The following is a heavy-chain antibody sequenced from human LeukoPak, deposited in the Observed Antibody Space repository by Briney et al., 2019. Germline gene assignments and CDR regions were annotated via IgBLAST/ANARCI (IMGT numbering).Heavy chain of an antibody. J-gene: IGHJ4*02. Sequence: SVKVSCKASGGTFSSYAISWVRQAPGQGLEWMGGIIPIFGTANYAQKFQGRVTMTTDTSTSTAYMELRSLRSDDTAVYYCARLAYDSCGYCVYWGQGTLVTVSS. CDR3: ARLAYDSCGYCVY. CDR2: IIPIFGTA. CDR1: GGTFSSYA. D-gene: IGHD3-22*01. V-gene: IGHV1-69*05.